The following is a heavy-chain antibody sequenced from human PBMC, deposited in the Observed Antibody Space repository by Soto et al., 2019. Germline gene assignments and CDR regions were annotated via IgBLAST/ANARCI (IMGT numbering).Heavy chain of an antibody. D-gene: IGHD5-12*01. CDR2: IFHSGSS. V-gene: IGHV4-59*12. J-gene: IGHJ4*02. CDR3: ARVEMATILADY. CDR1: GGSFTGFY. Sequence: SEPLSLTCTVSGGSFTGFYWSWVRQPPGKGLEWIGYIFHSGSSNYNPSLKSRVTISVDTSKSQISLRLTSVTAADTAVYYCARVEMATILADYWGQGTLVTVSS.